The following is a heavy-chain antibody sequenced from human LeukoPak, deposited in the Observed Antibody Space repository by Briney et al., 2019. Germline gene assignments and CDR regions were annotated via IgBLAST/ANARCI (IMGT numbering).Heavy chain of an antibody. CDR2: INPSGGST. J-gene: IGHJ4*02. CDR1: GYTFTSYY. CDR3: ARDGIAAAGFDY. Sequence: ASVTVSCTASGYTFTSYYMHWVRQAPGQGLEWMGIINPSGGSTSYAQKFQGRVTMTRDTSTSTVYMELSSLRSEDTAVYYCARDGIAAAGFDYWGQGTLVTVSS. D-gene: IGHD6-13*01. V-gene: IGHV1-46*01.